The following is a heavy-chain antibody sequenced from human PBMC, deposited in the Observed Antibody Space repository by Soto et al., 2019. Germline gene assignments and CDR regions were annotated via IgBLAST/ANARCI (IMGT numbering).Heavy chain of an antibody. CDR1: GFTFDDYA. D-gene: IGHD6-19*01. Sequence: GGSLRLSCAASGFTFDDYAMHWVRQAPGKGLEWVSGISWNSGSIGYADSVKGRFTISRDNAKNSLYLQMNSLRAEDTALYYCAKDEIGRAVAGTTFGFLFDPWGQGTLVTVSS. CDR3: AKDEIGRAVAGTTFGFLFDP. J-gene: IGHJ5*02. V-gene: IGHV3-9*01. CDR2: ISWNSGSI.